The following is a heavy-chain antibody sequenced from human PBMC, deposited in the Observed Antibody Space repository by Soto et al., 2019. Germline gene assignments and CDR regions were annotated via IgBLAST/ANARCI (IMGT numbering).Heavy chain of an antibody. CDR3: ARGVGSSPYYYYGMDV. D-gene: IGHD6-13*01. CDR1: GYTFSSYA. V-gene: IGHV1-3*01. J-gene: IGHJ6*02. Sequence: GASVKVSCKASGYTFSSYAMHWVRQAPGQRLEWMGWINAGNGNTKYSQKFQGRVTMTRDTSTSTVYMELSSLRSEDTAVYYCARGVGSSPYYYYGMDVWGQGTTVTVSS. CDR2: INAGNGNT.